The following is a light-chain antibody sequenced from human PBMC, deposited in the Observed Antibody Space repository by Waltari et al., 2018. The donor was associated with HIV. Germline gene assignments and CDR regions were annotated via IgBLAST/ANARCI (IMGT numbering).Light chain of an antibody. CDR3: QQYGDSPLT. V-gene: IGKV3-20*01. CDR1: RPASHDY. Sequence: VLTQSPATLTLSSGARATLLCRPSRPASHDYISWYQQKPGQSPRLIIYAASTRATDTPARFSAGGSGTDVNLTITRLEPEDFADYYCQQYGDSPLTFGGGTKV. J-gene: IGKJ4*01. CDR2: AAS.